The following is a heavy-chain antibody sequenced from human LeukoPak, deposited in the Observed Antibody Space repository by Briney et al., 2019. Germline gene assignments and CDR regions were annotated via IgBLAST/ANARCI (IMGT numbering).Heavy chain of an antibody. CDR1: GGSISSSSYY. D-gene: IGHD6-13*01. Sequence: SETLSLTCTVSGGSISSSSYYWGWIRQPPGKGLEWIGSIYYSGSTYYNPSLKSRVTISVDTSKNQFSLKLSSVTAADTAVYYCARGWLGAAAVDYWGQGTLVTVSS. CDR2: IYYSGST. V-gene: IGHV4-39*07. J-gene: IGHJ4*02. CDR3: ARGWLGAAAVDY.